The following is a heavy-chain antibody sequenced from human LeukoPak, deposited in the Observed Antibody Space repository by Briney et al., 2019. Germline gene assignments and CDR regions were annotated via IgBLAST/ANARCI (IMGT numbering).Heavy chain of an antibody. D-gene: IGHD3-10*01. V-gene: IGHV4-31*03. CDR2: IHHSGST. CDR3: ANYGSGSYRFDP. Sequence: SETLSLTCTVSGGSISSGGYYWSWIRQHPGKGLEWIGYIHHSGSTYYNPSLNSRLIISLDTSKNQFSLKLNSVTAADTAVYYCANYGSGSYRFDPWGQGTLVTVSS. CDR1: GGSISSGGYY. J-gene: IGHJ5*02.